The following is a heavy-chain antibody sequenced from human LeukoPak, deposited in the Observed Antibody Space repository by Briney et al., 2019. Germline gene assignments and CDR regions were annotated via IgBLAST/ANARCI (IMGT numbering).Heavy chain of an antibody. V-gene: IGHV4-39*07. J-gene: IGHJ5*02. Sequence: SETLSLTCTVSGGSISSSSYYWGWIRQPPGKGLEWIGEINHSGSTNYNPSLKSRVTISVDTSKNQFSLKLSSVTAADTAVYYCARTSRIVVVPAASRFDPWGQGTLVTVSS. CDR3: ARTSRIVVVPAASRFDP. D-gene: IGHD2-2*01. CDR2: INHSGST. CDR1: GGSISSSSYY.